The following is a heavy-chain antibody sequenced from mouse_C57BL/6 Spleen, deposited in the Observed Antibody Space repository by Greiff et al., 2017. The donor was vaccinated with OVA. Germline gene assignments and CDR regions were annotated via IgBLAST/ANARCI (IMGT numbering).Heavy chain of an antibody. CDR2: IYPGDGDT. CDR3: ARSRTTVVAYYYAMDY. CDR1: GYAFSSYW. V-gene: IGHV1-80*01. D-gene: IGHD1-1*01. J-gene: IGHJ4*01. Sequence: VQRVESGAELVKPGASVKISCKASGYAFSSYWMNWVKQRPGKGLEWIGQIYPGDGDTNYNGKFKGKATLTADKSSSTAYMQLSSRTSEDSAFYFCARSRTTVVAYYYAMDYWGQGTSVTVSS.